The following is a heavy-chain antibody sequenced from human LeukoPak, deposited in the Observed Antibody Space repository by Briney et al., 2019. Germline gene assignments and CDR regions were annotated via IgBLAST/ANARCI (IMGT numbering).Heavy chain of an antibody. J-gene: IGHJ5*02. CDR1: GGSISNYY. CDR2: INYSGKT. D-gene: IGHD2-8*01. CDR3: ARVSTNGLSNWFDP. Sequence: PSETLSLTCTVSGGSISNYYWTFIRQPPGKELEWIGYINYSGKTFYNPSLKSRVTISIDTPSNQFSLKLTSVIAADTAVYFCARVSTNGLSNWFDPWRPGNPGHRLL. V-gene: IGHV4-59*01.